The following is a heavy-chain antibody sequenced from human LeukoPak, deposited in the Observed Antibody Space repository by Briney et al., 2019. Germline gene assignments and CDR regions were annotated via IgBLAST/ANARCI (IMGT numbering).Heavy chain of an antibody. J-gene: IGHJ4*02. CDR1: GGSISSYY. CDR2: IYTSGSA. V-gene: IGHV4-4*07. Sequence: PSETLSLTCTVSGGSISSYYWSWIRQPAGKGLEWIGRIYTSGSANYNPSLKSRVTMSVDTSKNQFSLKLSSVTAADTAVYYCARVGITMVRGARSHFDYWGQGTLVTVSS. D-gene: IGHD3-10*01. CDR3: ARVGITMVRGARSHFDY.